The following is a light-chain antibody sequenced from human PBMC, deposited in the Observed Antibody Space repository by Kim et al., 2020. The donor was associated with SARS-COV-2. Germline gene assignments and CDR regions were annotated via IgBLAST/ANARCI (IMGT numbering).Light chain of an antibody. J-gene: IGKJ5*01. CDR1: QDIRND. Sequence: ASVGDRVTITCRASQDIRNDLGWYQQNPGRAPKRLIYGASSLQSGVPSRFSGSGSGTEFTLTISSVQPEDFATYFCLQHSTYPNTYGQGTRLEIK. CDR3: LQHSTYPNT. V-gene: IGKV1-17*01. CDR2: GAS.